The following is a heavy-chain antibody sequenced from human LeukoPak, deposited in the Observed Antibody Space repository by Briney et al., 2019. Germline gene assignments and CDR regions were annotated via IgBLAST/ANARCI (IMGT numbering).Heavy chain of an antibody. J-gene: IGHJ3*02. D-gene: IGHD4-23*01. Sequence: PGGSLRLSCAASGFSFITYGMHWVRQAPGKGLECLSYIATNGFTYYTDSVKGRFAISRDNAKNSLYLQLNSLRAEDTAVYYCARYGWQQTVVAFDIWGQGTMVTVSS. CDR3: ARYGWQQTVVAFDI. V-gene: IGHV3-21*05. CDR1: GFSFITYG. CDR2: IATNGFT.